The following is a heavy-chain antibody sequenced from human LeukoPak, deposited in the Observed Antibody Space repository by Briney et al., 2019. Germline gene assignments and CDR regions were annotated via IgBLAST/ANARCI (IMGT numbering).Heavy chain of an antibody. D-gene: IGHD1-26*01. V-gene: IGHV4-39*07. CDR1: GGSISSSSYY. CDR3: ARGLVGATTGGDAFDI. J-gene: IGHJ3*02. CDR2: IYYSGST. Sequence: SETLSLTCTVSGGSISSSSYYWGWIRQPPGKGLEWIGSIYYSGSTYYNPPLKSRVTISVDTSKNQFSLKLSSVTAADTAVYYCARGLVGATTGGDAFDIWGQGTMVTVSS.